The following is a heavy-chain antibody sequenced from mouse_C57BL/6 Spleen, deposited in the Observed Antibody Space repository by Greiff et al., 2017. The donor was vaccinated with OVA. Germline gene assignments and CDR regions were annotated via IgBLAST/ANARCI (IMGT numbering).Heavy chain of an antibody. CDR3: ARHEDPDYGNYVPGAMDY. J-gene: IGHJ4*01. Sequence: QVQLQQSGAELVKPGASVKLSCKASGYTFTEYTIHWVKQRSGQGLEWIGWFYPGSGSIKYNEKFKDKATLTADKSSSTVYMELSRLTSEDSAVYFCARHEDPDYGNYVPGAMDYWGQGTSVTVSS. CDR2: FYPGSGSI. V-gene: IGHV1-62-2*01. D-gene: IGHD2-1*01. CDR1: GYTFTEYT.